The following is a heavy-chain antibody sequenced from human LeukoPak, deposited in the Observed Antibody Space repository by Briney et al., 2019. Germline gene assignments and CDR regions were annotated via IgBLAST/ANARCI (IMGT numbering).Heavy chain of an antibody. D-gene: IGHD5-24*01. CDR2: ISYDGSNK. Sequence: RLSCAASGFTFSSYAMHWVRQAPGKGLEWVAVISYDGSNKYYADSVKGRFTISRDNSKNTLYLQMNSLRAEDTAVYYCATGRDGYNLDYWGQGTLVTVSS. CDR3: ATGRDGYNLDY. CDR1: GFTFSSYA. J-gene: IGHJ4*02. V-gene: IGHV3-30-3*01.